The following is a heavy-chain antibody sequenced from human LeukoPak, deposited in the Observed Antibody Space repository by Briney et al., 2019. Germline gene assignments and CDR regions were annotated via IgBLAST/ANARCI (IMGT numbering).Heavy chain of an antibody. V-gene: IGHV3-30*18. CDR3: AKGYDILTGLIDY. Sequence: PGGSLRLSCAASGFTFSSYGMHWVRQAPGKGLEWVAVISYDGSNKYYADSVKGRFTISRDNSKNTLYLQMNSLRAEDTAVYYCAKGYDILTGLIDYWGQGTLVTVSS. J-gene: IGHJ4*02. CDR1: GFTFSSYG. D-gene: IGHD3-9*01. CDR2: ISYDGSNK.